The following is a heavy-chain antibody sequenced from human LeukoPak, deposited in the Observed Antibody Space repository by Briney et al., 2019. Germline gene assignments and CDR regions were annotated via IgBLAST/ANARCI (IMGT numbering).Heavy chain of an antibody. J-gene: IGHJ4*02. Sequence: SETLSLTCAVYGGSFSGYYWSWIRQPPGKGLEWIGEINHSGSTNCNPSLKSRVTISVDTSKNQFSLKLSSVTAADTAVYYCARGHITGTIGYWGQGTLVTVSS. D-gene: IGHD1-7*01. V-gene: IGHV4-34*01. CDR2: INHSGST. CDR1: GGSFSGYY. CDR3: ARGHITGTIGY.